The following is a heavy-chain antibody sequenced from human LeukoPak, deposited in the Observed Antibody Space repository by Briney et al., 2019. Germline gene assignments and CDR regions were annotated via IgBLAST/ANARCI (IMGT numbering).Heavy chain of an antibody. CDR2: ISGGSGSR. V-gene: IGHV3-48*04. J-gene: IGHJ4*02. D-gene: IGHD3-22*01. CDR3: AREGDYYDSSGYYSRGIDY. Sequence: GGSLRLSSEASGFSFSDYAMTWVRQAPGKGLEWVSGISGGSGSRNYGDSVKGRFTISRDNAKNSLYLQMNSLRAEDTAVYYCAREGDYYDSSGYYSRGIDYWGQGTLVTVSS. CDR1: GFSFSDYA.